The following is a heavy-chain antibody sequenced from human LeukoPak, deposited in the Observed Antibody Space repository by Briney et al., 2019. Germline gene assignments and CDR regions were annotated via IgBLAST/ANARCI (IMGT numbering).Heavy chain of an antibody. V-gene: IGHV3-21*01. Sequence: GGSLRLSCAASGFTVSSNYMSWVRQAPGKGLGWVSSISSSSSYIYYADSVKGRFTISRDNAKNSLYLQMNSLRAEDTAVYYCAREPDSSGYPNDYWGQGTLVTVSS. CDR1: GFTVSSNY. D-gene: IGHD3-22*01. CDR3: AREPDSSGYPNDY. J-gene: IGHJ4*02. CDR2: ISSSSSYI.